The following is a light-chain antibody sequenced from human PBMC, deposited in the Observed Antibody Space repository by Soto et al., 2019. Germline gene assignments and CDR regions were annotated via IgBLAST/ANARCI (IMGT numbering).Light chain of an antibody. Sequence: EIVLTQSPGTMALSPGERATLSCRASQSVTSSYLTWYQQKPGQAHRLLIYGAYTRAAGIPDRFSGSGSGTDFTLTISSLEPEDFAVYYCQQYGSSPPITCGQGTRLEIK. CDR3: QQYGSSPPIT. J-gene: IGKJ5*01. CDR1: QSVTSSY. V-gene: IGKV3-20*01. CDR2: GAY.